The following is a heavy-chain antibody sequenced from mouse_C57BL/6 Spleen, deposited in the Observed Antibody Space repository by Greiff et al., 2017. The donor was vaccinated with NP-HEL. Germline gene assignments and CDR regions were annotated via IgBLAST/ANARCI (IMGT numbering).Heavy chain of an antibody. CDR3: ARYPLYDGYYDWYFDV. Sequence: DVKLVESGPELVKPGASVKIPCKASGYTFTDYNMDWVKQSHGKSLEWIGDINPNNGGTIYNQKFKGKATLTVDKSYSTAYMELRSLTSEYTAVYYCARYPLYDGYYDWYFDVWGTGTTVTVSS. D-gene: IGHD2-3*01. V-gene: IGHV1-18*01. CDR1: GYTFTDYN. J-gene: IGHJ1*03. CDR2: INPNNGGT.